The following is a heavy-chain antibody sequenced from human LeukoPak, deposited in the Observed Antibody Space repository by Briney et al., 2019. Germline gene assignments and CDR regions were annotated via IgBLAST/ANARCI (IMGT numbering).Heavy chain of an antibody. D-gene: IGHD3-22*01. J-gene: IGHJ4*02. Sequence: SETLSLTCTVSGGSISSSSYYWGWIRQPPGKGLEWIGSIYYSGSTYYNPSLKSRVTISVDTSRNQFSLKLSSVTAADTAVYYCASYYYDSSAYYGPFDYWGQGTLVTVSS. CDR1: GGSISSSSYY. CDR2: IYYSGST. CDR3: ASYYYDSSAYYGPFDY. V-gene: IGHV4-39*01.